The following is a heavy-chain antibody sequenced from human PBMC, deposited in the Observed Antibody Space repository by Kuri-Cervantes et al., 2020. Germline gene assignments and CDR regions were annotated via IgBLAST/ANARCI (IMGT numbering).Heavy chain of an antibody. Sequence: ASVKVSCKASGYTFTSYYMHWVRQAPGQGLEWMGWINPNSGGTNYAQKFQGRVTMTTDTSTSTAYMELRSLRSDDTAVYYCARALYYDFWSGYYTPFFDYWGQGTLVTVSS. CDR2: INPNSGGT. D-gene: IGHD3-3*01. CDR1: GYTFTSYY. J-gene: IGHJ4*02. V-gene: IGHV1-2*02. CDR3: ARALYYDFWSGYYTPFFDY.